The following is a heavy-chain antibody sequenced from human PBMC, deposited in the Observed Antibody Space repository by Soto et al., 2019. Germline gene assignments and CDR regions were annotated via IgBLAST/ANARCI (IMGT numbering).Heavy chain of an antibody. CDR2: ISYSGST. CDR1: GGSISSGEYY. J-gene: IGHJ6*02. V-gene: IGHV4-30-4*01. Sequence: SETLSLTCTVSGGSISSGEYYWTWIRQPPGKGLEWIGYISYSGSTNYNPSLKSRVTISVDTSKNQFSLKLSSVTAADTAVYYCARRVAVAGFMDVWGQGTTVTVSS. CDR3: ARRVAVAGFMDV. D-gene: IGHD6-19*01.